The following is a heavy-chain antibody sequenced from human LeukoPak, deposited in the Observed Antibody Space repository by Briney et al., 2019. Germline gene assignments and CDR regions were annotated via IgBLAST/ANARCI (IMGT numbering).Heavy chain of an antibody. D-gene: IGHD4-23*01. CDR1: GGSVSSGSYY. Sequence: SETLSLTCTVSGGSVSSGSYYWSWIRQPPGKGLEWIGYIYYSGSTNCNPSLKSRVTISVDTSKNQFSLKLSSVTAADTAVYYCARIRWWGYFDYWGQGTLVTVSS. CDR3: ARIRWWGYFDY. CDR2: IYYSGST. V-gene: IGHV4-61*01. J-gene: IGHJ4*02.